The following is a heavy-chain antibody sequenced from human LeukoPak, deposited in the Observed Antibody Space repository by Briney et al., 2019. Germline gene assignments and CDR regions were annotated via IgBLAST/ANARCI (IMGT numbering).Heavy chain of an antibody. V-gene: IGHV4-39*07. D-gene: IGHD3-10*01. CDR1: GGSIGSSSYY. CDR3: ARYYGSGIPFTDY. Sequence: SSETLSLTCTVSGGSIGSSSYYWGWIRQPPGKGLEWIGSIYYSGSTYYNPSLKSRVTISVDTSKNQFSLKLSSVTAADTAVYYWARYYGSGIPFTDYWGQGTLVTVSS. CDR2: IYYSGST. J-gene: IGHJ4*02.